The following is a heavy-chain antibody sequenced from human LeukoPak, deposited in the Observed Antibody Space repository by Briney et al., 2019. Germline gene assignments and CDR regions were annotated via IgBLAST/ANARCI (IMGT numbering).Heavy chain of an antibody. J-gene: IGHJ3*02. D-gene: IGHD4-17*01. CDR3: TRRTVTTDAFDI. CDR2: IRSKAYGGTT. V-gene: IGHV3-49*04. Sequence: GGSLRLSCTASGFTFGDYAMSWVRQAPGKGLEWVGFIRSKAYGGTTEYVASVKGRFTISRDDSKSIAYLQLNSLKTEDTAVYYCTRRTVTTDAFDIWGQGTTVTVSS. CDR1: GFTFGDYA.